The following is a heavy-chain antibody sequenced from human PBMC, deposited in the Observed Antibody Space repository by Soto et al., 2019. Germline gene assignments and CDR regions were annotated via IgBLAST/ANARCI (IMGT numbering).Heavy chain of an antibody. CDR3: AKSFVETGESGGWPWHFDC. Sequence: EVQLLESGGGLVQPGGSLRLSCAASGFIFSNYAMSWVRQAPGKGLEWVSAISGSGGTTYYADSVKGRFIISRDSSKNTLYLHMNSLRAEDAAIYYCAKSFVETGESGGWPWHFDCWGQGALVNVSS. J-gene: IGHJ4*02. D-gene: IGHD6-25*01. V-gene: IGHV3-23*01. CDR1: GFIFSNYA. CDR2: ISGSGGTT.